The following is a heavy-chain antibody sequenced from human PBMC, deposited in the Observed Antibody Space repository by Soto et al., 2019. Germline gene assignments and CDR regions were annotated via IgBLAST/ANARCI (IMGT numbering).Heavy chain of an antibody. CDR1: GYRFTTYW. J-gene: IGHJ4*02. Sequence: PGESLKISCKGSGYRFTTYWIGWVRQMPGKGLEWMGFIYPDDSDTRYSPSFQGQVTISADKSIGTAYLQWSSLKASDTAIYYCATHGYSSTRGLIHYWGPGALVTV. CDR2: IYPDDSDT. V-gene: IGHV5-51*01. D-gene: IGHD5-12*01. CDR3: ATHGYSSTRGLIHY.